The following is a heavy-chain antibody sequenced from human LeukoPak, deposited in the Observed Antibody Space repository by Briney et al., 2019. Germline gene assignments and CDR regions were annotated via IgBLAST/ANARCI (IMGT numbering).Heavy chain of an antibody. D-gene: IGHD2-15*01. CDR3: ARVVGVVAATPALDY. J-gene: IGHJ4*02. Sequence: PGGSLRLSCAASGFTFSSYSMNWVRQAPGKGLEWVSSISSSSSYIYYADSVKGRFTISRDNAKNSLYLQMDSLRAEDTAVYYCARVVGVVAATPALDYWGQGTLVTVSS. CDR1: GFTFSSYS. CDR2: ISSSSSYI. V-gene: IGHV3-21*01.